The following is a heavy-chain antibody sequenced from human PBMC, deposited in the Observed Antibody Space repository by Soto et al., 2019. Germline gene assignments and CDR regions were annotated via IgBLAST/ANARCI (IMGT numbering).Heavy chain of an antibody. CDR3: ARALLVGDYYYYYMDV. CDR1: GGSISSYY. D-gene: IGHD2-15*01. Sequence: QVQLQESGPGLVKPSETLSLTCTVSGGSISSYYWSWIRQPPGKGLEWIGYIYYSGSTNYNPSLTSLVTISVDTSENQFALKLSSVTAADTAVYYCARALLVGDYYYYYMDVWGKGTTVTVSS. CDR2: IYYSGST. J-gene: IGHJ6*03. V-gene: IGHV4-59*01.